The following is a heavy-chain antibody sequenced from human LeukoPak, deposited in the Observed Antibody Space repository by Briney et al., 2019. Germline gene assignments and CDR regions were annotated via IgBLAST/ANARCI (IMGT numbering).Heavy chain of an antibody. V-gene: IGHV3-23*01. Sequence: HSGGSLRLSCAASGFTFSSYAMSWVRQAPGKGLEWVSAISGSGGSTYYADSVKGRFTISRDNSKNTLYLQMNSLRAEDTAVYYCAKDLTGSGQWLVPGYYMDVWGKGTTVTVSS. J-gene: IGHJ6*03. D-gene: IGHD6-19*01. CDR2: ISGSGGST. CDR1: GFTFSSYA. CDR3: AKDLTGSGQWLVPGYYMDV.